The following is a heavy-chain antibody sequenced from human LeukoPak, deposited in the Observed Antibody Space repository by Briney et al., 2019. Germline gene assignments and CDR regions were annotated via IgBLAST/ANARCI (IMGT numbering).Heavy chain of an antibody. CDR2: INQGGSEK. J-gene: IGHJ4*02. V-gene: IGHV3-7*03. Sequence: GGSLRLSCATSGFTFSNAWMNWVRQAPGKGLEWVANINQGGSEKYYVDSVKGRFTISRDNAKNSLYLQMNSLRTEDTAVYYCASGNNDWSLGGQGTLVTVSS. CDR3: ASGNNDWSL. CDR1: GFTFSNAW. D-gene: IGHD3-9*01.